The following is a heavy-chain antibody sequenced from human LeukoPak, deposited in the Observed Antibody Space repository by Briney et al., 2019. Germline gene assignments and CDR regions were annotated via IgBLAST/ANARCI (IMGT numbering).Heavy chain of an antibody. CDR2: IKGDGSET. J-gene: IGHJ6*03. D-gene: IGHD2-21*01. Sequence: GGSLRLSCVASGSGFTFSEYWMGWVRQAPGERLEWVANIKGDGSETYYVDSVKGRFSVSRDNSNNSVYLHMNSLRGDDTALYRCAREAYCGGPSCFAVNYMDVWGKGTTLTVSS. V-gene: IGHV3-7*01. CDR1: GSGFTFSEYW. CDR3: AREAYCGGPSCFAVNYMDV.